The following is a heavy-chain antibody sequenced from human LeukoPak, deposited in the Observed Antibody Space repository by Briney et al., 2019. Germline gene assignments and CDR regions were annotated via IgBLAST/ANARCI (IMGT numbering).Heavy chain of an antibody. CDR2: IKSKGDGETI. Sequence: PGGSLRLSCAASGFTFTNAWMSWVRQAPGRGLEWVGRIKSKGDGETIDNAAPVKGRFTMSRDDSKATLCLQMNSLKAEDTAVYYCTTDLGLTMIRGVIVYWGQGALVTVSS. V-gene: IGHV3-15*01. CDR1: GFTFTNAW. D-gene: IGHD3-10*01. CDR3: TTDLGLTMIRGVIVY. J-gene: IGHJ4*02.